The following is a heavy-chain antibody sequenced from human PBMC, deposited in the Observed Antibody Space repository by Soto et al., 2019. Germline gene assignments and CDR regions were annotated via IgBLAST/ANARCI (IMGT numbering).Heavy chain of an antibody. CDR2: INHSGST. CDR1: GGSFSGYY. CDR3: ARGERPPSIVVVPAAGSHYYYYGMDV. V-gene: IGHV4-34*01. J-gene: IGHJ6*02. Sequence: QVQLQQWGAGLLKPSETLSLTCAVYGGSFSGYYWSWIRQPPGKGLEWIGEINHSGSTNYNPSLKGRVTLSVDTSKHQFSLKLSSVTAADTAVYYCARGERPPSIVVVPAAGSHYYYYGMDVWGQGTTVTVSS. D-gene: IGHD2-2*01.